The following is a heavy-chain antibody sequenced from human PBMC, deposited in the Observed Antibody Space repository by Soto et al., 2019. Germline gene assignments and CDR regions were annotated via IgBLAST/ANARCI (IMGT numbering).Heavy chain of an antibody. D-gene: IGHD3-10*01. V-gene: IGHV3-30-3*01. CDR1: GFILSTYT. J-gene: IGHJ4*02. Sequence: QVQLVESGGGVVQPGRSLRLSCAASGFILSTYTMHWVRQAPGKGLEWVTLISYDGSNKYYADSVKGRFTISRDNSRNTVYLQMNSLRAEDTAVYYCARVWFGDLSFGGVDYWGQGTLVTVSS. CDR3: ARVWFGDLSFGGVDY. CDR2: ISYDGSNK.